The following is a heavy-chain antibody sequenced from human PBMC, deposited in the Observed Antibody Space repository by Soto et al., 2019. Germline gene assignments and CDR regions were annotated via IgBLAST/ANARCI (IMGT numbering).Heavy chain of an antibody. CDR2: IWYDGSNK. D-gene: IGHD6-13*01. CDR1: GFTFSSYG. J-gene: IGHJ4*02. CDR3: ARVPEQKLVRGIDY. V-gene: IGHV3-33*01. Sequence: PGGSLRLSCAASGFTFSSYGMHWVRQAPGKGLEWVAVIWYDGSNKYYADSVKGRFTISRDNSKNTLYLQMNSLRAEDTAVYYCARVPEQKLVRGIDYWGQATRVTVAS.